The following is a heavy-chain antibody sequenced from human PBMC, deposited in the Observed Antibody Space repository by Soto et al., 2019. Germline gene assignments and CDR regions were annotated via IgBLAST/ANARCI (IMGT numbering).Heavy chain of an antibody. J-gene: IGHJ6*02. CDR2: IYPGDSDT. Sequence: GESLKISCKGSGYSFTSYWIGWVRQMPGKGLELMGIIYPGDSDTRYSPSFQGQVTISADKSISTAYLQWSSLKASDTTMYYCARLGYCTNGVCHSSVGMDVWGQGTTVTVSS. V-gene: IGHV5-51*01. CDR1: GYSFTSYW. D-gene: IGHD2-8*01. CDR3: ARLGYCTNGVCHSSVGMDV.